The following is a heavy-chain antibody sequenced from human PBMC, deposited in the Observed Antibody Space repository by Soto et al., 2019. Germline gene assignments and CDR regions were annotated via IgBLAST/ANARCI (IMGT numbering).Heavy chain of an antibody. D-gene: IGHD6-19*01. J-gene: IGHJ4*02. CDR2: VSHDGRNT. Sequence: VQLVESGGGVVQPGRSLRLSCAASGFTFSDYAMHWVRQAPGKGLEWVAVVSHDGRNTHYADSVKGRFTISRDSSKKTLSLEMTSLSAEAPGVYYCAKGGRQWLVTSDFNYWGQGARVTVSS. CDR1: GFTFSDYA. CDR3: AKGGRQWLVTSDFNY. V-gene: IGHV3-30*18.